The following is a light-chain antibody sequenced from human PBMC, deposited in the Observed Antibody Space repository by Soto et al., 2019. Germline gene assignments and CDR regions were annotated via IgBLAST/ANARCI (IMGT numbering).Light chain of an antibody. V-gene: IGKV1-39*01. CDR3: QQSYSTLGT. Sequence: IQMTQSPSSLSASVGDRFIITCRSDHSVNNYLNWYQQRPGKVPKLLIYAASTLQSGVPSRFSGSGSGRVFTLSINRLQTEDFATYYCQQSYSTLGTFGRGTRVEI. CDR2: AAS. J-gene: IGKJ2*01. CDR1: HSVNNY.